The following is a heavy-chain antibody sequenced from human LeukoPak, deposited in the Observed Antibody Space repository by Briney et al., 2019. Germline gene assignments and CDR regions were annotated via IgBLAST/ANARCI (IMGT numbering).Heavy chain of an antibody. V-gene: IGHV1-69*13. J-gene: IGHJ4*02. CDR2: IIPIFGTA. CDR3: ARDPLEYYYDSSGYYY. Sequence: EASVKVSCKASGGTFSSYAISWVRQAPGQGLEWMGGIIPIFGTANYAQKFQGRVTITADESTSTAYMELSSLRSEDTAVYYCARDPLEYYYDSSGYYYWGQGTLVTVSS. D-gene: IGHD3-22*01. CDR1: GGTFSSYA.